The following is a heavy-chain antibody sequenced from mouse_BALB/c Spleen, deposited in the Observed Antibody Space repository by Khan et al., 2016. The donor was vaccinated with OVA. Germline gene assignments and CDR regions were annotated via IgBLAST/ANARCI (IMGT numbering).Heavy chain of an antibody. D-gene: IGHD1-1*01. J-gene: IGHJ4*01. Sequence: VQLQQSGAELVKPGASVKLSCTASGFNIKDTYMHWVKQRPEQGLEWIGRIDPANGNTKYDPNFQGKATITADTSSNTAYLQLSSLTSEDTAVYYCAITTVVRYYAMDYWGQGTSVTVSS. V-gene: IGHV14-3*02. CDR1: GFNIKDTY. CDR3: AITTVVRYYAMDY. CDR2: IDPANGNT.